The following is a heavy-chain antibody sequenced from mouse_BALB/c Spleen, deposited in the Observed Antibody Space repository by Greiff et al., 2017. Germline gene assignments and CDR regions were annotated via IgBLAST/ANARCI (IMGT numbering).Heavy chain of an antibody. CDR2: ISSGSSTI. D-gene: IGHD2-14*01. CDR3: ARNYRYPYYYAMDY. Sequence: EVQVVESGGGLVQPGGSRKLSCAASGFTFSSFGMHWVRQAPEKGLEWVAYISSGSSTIYYADTVKGRFTISRDNPKNTLFLQMTSLRSEDTAMYYCARNYRYPYYYAMDYWGQGTSVTVSS. J-gene: IGHJ4*01. CDR1: GFTFSSFG. V-gene: IGHV5-17*02.